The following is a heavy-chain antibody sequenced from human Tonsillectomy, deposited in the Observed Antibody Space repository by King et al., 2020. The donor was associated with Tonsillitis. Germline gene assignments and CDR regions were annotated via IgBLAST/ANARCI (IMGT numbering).Heavy chain of an antibody. CDR3: ARESYSSGWFGYFYMDV. CDR2: IRQDGSEK. V-gene: IGHV3-7*04. J-gene: IGHJ6*03. D-gene: IGHD6-19*01. Sequence: VQLVESGGGLVQPGGSLRLSCAASGITFSSYWMSWVRQAPGKGLEWVANIRQDGSEKYYVDSVKGRFTISRDNAKNSLFLQMNSLRAEDTAVYYCARESYSSGWFGYFYMDVWGKGTTVTVSS. CDR1: GITFSSYW.